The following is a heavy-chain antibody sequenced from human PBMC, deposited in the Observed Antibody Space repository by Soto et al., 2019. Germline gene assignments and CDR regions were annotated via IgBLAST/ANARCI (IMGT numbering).Heavy chain of an antibody. V-gene: IGHV3-33*01. CDR3: ARDPGAADY. CDR1: GFTFSNHG. D-gene: IGHD7-27*01. J-gene: IGHJ4*02. CDR2: IWYDGSNK. Sequence: PGGSLRLSCAASGFTFSNHGMHWVRQAPGKGLEWLAVIWYDGSNKYYADSVKGRFTISRDNSKNTVNLQMNSLRAEDTAVYYCARDPGAADYWGQGTLVTVSS.